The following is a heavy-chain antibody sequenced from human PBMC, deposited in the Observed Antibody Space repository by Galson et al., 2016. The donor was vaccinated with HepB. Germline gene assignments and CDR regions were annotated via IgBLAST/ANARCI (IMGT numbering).Heavy chain of an antibody. CDR2: IIPLFGTT. Sequence: SVKVSCKASGGPFTSFSISWVRQAPGRGLEWMGEIIPLFGTTKYAPTYQGRVTISADESTSTAYMELTRLTSEDTAVYYCARPEVGVSHVYQYWGQGTLVTVSA. J-gene: IGHJ4*02. D-gene: IGHD3-16*01. V-gene: IGHV1-69*13. CDR1: GGPFTSFS. CDR3: ARPEVGVSHVYQY.